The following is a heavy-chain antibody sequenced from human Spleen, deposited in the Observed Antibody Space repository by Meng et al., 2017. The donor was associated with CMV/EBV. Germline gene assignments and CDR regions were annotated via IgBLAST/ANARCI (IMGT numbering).Heavy chain of an antibody. D-gene: IGHD1-26*01. J-gene: IGHJ3*02. V-gene: IGHV5-51*01. CDR2: IYPGDSDT. CDR1: GYSFTSYW. Sequence: GGSLRLSCKGSGYSFTSYWIGWVRQMPGKGLEWMGIIYPGDSDTRYSPSFQGQVTISADKSISTAYLQWSSLKASDTAMYYCARRVLWAYAFDIWGQGTMVTVSS. CDR3: ARRVLWAYAFDI.